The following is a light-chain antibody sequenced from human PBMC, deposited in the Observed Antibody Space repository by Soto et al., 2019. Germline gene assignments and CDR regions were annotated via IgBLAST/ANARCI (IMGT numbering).Light chain of an antibody. CDR3: GTWDNSLSAGA. CDR1: SSNIGYNY. J-gene: IGLJ1*01. V-gene: IGLV1-51*01. CDR2: DND. Sequence: QSALTQPPSVSAAPGQNVTISCSGSSSNIGYNYVSWYQQLPGTAPKLLIYDNDKRPSEIPDRFSGSKSATSATLGITGLQTGDEADYYCGTWDNSLSAGAFGPGTKVTVL.